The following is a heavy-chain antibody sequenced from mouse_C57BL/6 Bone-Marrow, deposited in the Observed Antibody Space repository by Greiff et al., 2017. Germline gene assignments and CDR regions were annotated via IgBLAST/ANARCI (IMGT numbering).Heavy chain of an antibody. Sequence: LQEPGAELVMPGASVKLSCKASGYTFTSYWMHWVKQRPGQGLEWIGEIDPADSYTNYNQKFKGKFTLTVDKSSSTAYMQLSSLTSEDSAVYYCARSNWDPYYAMDYWGQGTSGTGSS. V-gene: IGHV1-69*01. D-gene: IGHD4-1*01. CDR3: ARSNWDPYYAMDY. CDR1: GYTFTSYW. J-gene: IGHJ4*01. CDR2: IDPADSYT.